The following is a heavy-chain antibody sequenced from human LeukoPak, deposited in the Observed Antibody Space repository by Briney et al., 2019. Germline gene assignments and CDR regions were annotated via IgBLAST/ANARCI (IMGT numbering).Heavy chain of an antibody. CDR3: TGINYYGSGSYYNVRYYFDY. CDR1: GGSISSSSYY. D-gene: IGHD3-10*01. V-gene: IGHV4-39*01. J-gene: IGHJ4*02. Sequence: SETLSLTCTVSGGSISSSSYYWGWIRQPPGKGLEWIGSIYYSGSTYYNPFLKSRVTLSVDTSKNQFSLKLSSVTAADTAVYYCTGINYYGSGSYYNVRYYFDYWGQGTLVTVSS. CDR2: IYYSGST.